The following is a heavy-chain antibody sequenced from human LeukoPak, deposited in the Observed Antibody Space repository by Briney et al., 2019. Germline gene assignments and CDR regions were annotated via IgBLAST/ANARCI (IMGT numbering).Heavy chain of an antibody. CDR1: GGSISSSSYY. D-gene: IGHD4-23*01. CDR2: IYYSGST. CDR3: ARGYGGNSWYFDL. V-gene: IGHV4-39*07. J-gene: IGHJ2*01. Sequence: PSETLSLTCTVSGGSISSSSYYWGWIRQPPGKGLEWIGSIYYSGSTYYNPSLKSRVTISVDTSKNQFSLKLSSVTAADTAVYYCARGYGGNSWYFDLWGRGTLVTVSS.